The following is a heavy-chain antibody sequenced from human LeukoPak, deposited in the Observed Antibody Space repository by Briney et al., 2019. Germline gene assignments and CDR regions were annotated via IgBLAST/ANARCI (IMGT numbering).Heavy chain of an antibody. Sequence: SVKVSCKASGGTFSSYAISWVRQAPGQGLEWMGGIIPIFGTANYAQKFQGRVTITADESTSTAYMELSSLRSEDTAVYYCASIYCYGYGFFDYWGQGTLVTVSS. CDR2: IIPIFGTA. CDR3: ASIYCYGYGFFDY. J-gene: IGHJ4*02. V-gene: IGHV1-69*13. CDR1: GGTFSSYA. D-gene: IGHD5-18*01.